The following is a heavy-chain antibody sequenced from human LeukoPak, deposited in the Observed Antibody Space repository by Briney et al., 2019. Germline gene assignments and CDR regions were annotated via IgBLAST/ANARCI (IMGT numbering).Heavy chain of an antibody. CDR3: ARDLAGHYYGSGSSFDY. D-gene: IGHD3-10*01. CDR1: GFTFSNYW. V-gene: IGHV3-7*01. Sequence: PGASLRLSCAASGFTFSNYWMSWVRQAPGKGLEWVANIREDGNEKYYADSVKGQFTISRDNAKNSLSLQMDSLRAEDTAVYYCARDLAGHYYGSGSSFDYWGQGTLVTVSS. CDR2: IREDGNEK. J-gene: IGHJ4*02.